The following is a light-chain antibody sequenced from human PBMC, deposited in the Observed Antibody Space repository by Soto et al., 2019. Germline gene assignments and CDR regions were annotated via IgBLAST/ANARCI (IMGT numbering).Light chain of an antibody. Sequence: EIVLTQSPATLSLSPGERATLSCRASQGVGSTIAWYQQKPGQAPRLLIYDASNRGTGIPVRFSGSGSGTDFTLTISSLEPGDFAVYSCLQYHNLWAFGQGTKVEI. CDR1: QGVGST. CDR2: DAS. CDR3: LQYHNLWA. V-gene: IGKV3-11*01. J-gene: IGKJ1*01.